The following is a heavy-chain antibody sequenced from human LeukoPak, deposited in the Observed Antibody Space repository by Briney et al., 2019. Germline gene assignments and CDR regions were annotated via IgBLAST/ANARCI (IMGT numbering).Heavy chain of an antibody. J-gene: IGHJ5*02. V-gene: IGHV4-59*08. CDR3: AKYDSRGWFDP. CDR2: IYSSGST. CDR1: AGSISSYY. Sequence: SETLSLTCTVSAGSISSYYWSWIRQPPGKGLEWIGYIYSSGSTNYNPSLKSRVTISVDTSKNQFSLKLSSVTAADTAVYYCAKYDSRGWFDPWGQGTLVTVSS. D-gene: IGHD3-3*01.